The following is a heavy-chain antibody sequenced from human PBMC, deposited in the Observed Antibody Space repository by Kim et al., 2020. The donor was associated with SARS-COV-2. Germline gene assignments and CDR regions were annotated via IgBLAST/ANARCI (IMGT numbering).Heavy chain of an antibody. CDR2: IDVSGSST. Sequence: GGSLRLSCAASGFIFSRYAMSWVRQAPGKGLEWVSAIDVSGSSTYYTDSVKGRFTISRDNSKSTLYLQMNSLRAEDTAIYYCAKDSAFCSGTSCHAVEYFQHWGQGTLVTVSS. CDR3: AKDSAFCSGTSCHAVEYFQH. CDR1: GFIFSRYA. D-gene: IGHD2-2*01. V-gene: IGHV3-23*01. J-gene: IGHJ1*01.